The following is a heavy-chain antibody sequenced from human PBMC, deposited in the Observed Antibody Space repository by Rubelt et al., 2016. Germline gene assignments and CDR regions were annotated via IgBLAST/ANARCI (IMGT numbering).Heavy chain of an antibody. J-gene: IGHJ5*02. D-gene: IGHD4-17*01. V-gene: IGHV2-5*01. CDR2: ISWNDDK. Sequence: QITLKESGPTLVKPTQTLTLTCTFSGFSISTSGVVVGWIRQPPGKALEWLALISWNDDKRYSPSLKSRLTITKDIFTNHVVLTMINMDPVDTGTYYCARSFDYYGDYAPFDPWGQGIQVTVSS. CDR3: ARSFDYYGDYAPFDP. CDR1: GFSISTSGVV.